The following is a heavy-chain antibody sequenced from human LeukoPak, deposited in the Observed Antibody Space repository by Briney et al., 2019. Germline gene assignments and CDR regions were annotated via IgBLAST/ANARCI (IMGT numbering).Heavy chain of an antibody. V-gene: IGHV3-53*01. J-gene: IGHJ4*02. Sequence: PGGSLRLSCAASGFTDSSNYMSWVRQAPGKGLEWVSLIYSGGSTYYADSVKGRFTISRDNSKNTLYLQMNSLRAEDTAVYYCTRGPRGYPYYFDYWGQGTLVTVSS. D-gene: IGHD5-18*01. CDR1: GFTDSSNY. CDR2: IYSGGST. CDR3: TRGPRGYPYYFDY.